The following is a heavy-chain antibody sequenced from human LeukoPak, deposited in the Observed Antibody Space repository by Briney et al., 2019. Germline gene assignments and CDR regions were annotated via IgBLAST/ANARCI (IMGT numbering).Heavy chain of an antibody. CDR1: GGSISSYY. V-gene: IGHV4-4*07. D-gene: IGHD2-2*01. CDR2: IYTSGST. CDR3: ARGPMIVPAARAYYYYYMDV. J-gene: IGHJ6*03. Sequence: ASETLSLTCTVSGGSISSYYWSWIRQPAGKGLKWIGRIYTSGSTNYNPSLTRRVTMSLDTTKNQFSLKLSSVTAADTAVYYCARGPMIVPAARAYYYYYMDVWGKGTTVTVSS.